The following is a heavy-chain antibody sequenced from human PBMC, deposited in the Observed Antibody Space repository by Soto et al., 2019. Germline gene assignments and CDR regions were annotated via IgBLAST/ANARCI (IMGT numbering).Heavy chain of an antibody. D-gene: IGHD3-22*01. CDR1: GGSISSYY. V-gene: IGHV4-59*01. J-gene: IGHJ4*02. CDR2: IYYSGST. Sequence: SETLSLTCTVSGGSISSYYWSWIRQPPGKGLEWIGYIYYSGSTNYNPSLKSRVTISVDTSKNQFSLKLSSVTAADTAVYYCAGVTGDYYDSSGYYYFDYWGQGTLVTVSS. CDR3: AGVTGDYYDSSGYYYFDY.